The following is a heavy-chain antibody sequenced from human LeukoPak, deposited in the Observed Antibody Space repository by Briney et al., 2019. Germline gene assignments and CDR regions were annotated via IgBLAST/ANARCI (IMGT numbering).Heavy chain of an antibody. CDR3: ASSLLTGSPYYYYGMDV. Sequence: SGGSLRLSCAASGFTFSIYGMHWVRQAPGKGLEWVAVIWYDGSNKYYADSVKGRFTISRDNSKNTLYLKMNSLRAEDTAVYYCASSLLTGSPYYYYGMDVWGQGTTVTVSS. CDR2: IWYDGSNK. V-gene: IGHV3-33*01. CDR1: GFTFSIYG. J-gene: IGHJ6*02. D-gene: IGHD3-9*01.